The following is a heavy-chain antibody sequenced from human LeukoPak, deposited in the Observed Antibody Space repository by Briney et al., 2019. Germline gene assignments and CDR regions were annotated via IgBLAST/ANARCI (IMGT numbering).Heavy chain of an antibody. CDR2: IYYSGST. V-gene: IGHV4-39*07. CDR1: GGSISSSSYY. D-gene: IGHD5-12*01. J-gene: IGHJ5*02. Sequence: KPSETLSLTCTVSGGSISSSSYYWGWIRQPPGKGLEWIGSIYYSGSTYYNPSLKGRVTMSVDTSKNQFSLKLSSVTAADTAVYYCARGPSGSTRFNWFDPWGQGTLVTVSS. CDR3: ARGPSGSTRFNWFDP.